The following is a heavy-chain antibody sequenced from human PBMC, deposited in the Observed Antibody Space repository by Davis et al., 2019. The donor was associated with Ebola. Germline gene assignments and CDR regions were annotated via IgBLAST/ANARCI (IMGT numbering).Heavy chain of an antibody. CDR1: GGSISSGGYY. CDR3: ARYSGRGNWFDP. J-gene: IGHJ5*02. Sequence: PSETLSLTCTVSGGSISSGGYYWSWIRQHPGKGLEWIGYIYYSGSTYYNPSLKSRVTISVDTSKNQFSLKLSSVTAADTAVYYCARYSGRGNWFDPWGQGTLVTVSS. V-gene: IGHV4-31*03. D-gene: IGHD1-26*01. CDR2: IYYSGST.